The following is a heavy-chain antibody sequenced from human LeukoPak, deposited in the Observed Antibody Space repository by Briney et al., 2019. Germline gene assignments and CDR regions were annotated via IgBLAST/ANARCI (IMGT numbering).Heavy chain of an antibody. CDR2: IRSKAYGGTT. CDR1: GFTFGDYA. D-gene: IGHD5-24*01. CDR3: TRGWLQFPLNFDY. Sequence: GGSLRLSCTASGFTFGDYAMSWFRQAPGKGLEWVGFIRSKAYGGTTEYAASVKGRFTISRDDSKSISYLQMNSLKTEDTAVYYCTRGWLQFPLNFDYWGQGTLVTVSS. V-gene: IGHV3-49*03. J-gene: IGHJ4*02.